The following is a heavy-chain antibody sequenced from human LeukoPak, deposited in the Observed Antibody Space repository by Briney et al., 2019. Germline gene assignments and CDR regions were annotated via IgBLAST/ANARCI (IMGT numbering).Heavy chain of an antibody. V-gene: IGHV3-48*02. CDR2: IGTSSGAI. J-gene: IGHJ5*01. CDR3: ARNLDS. Sequence: GGSLRLSCSASGFTFSTYNMNWVRQAPGKGLEWVSFIGTSSGAIYYADSVKGRFTISRDNARKSLYLQMNSLRDEDTAVYYCARNLDSWGQGALVTLSS. CDR1: GFTFSTYN.